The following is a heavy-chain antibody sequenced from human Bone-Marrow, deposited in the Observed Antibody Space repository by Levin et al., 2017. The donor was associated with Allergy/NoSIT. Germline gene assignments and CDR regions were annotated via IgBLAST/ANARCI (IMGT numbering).Heavy chain of an antibody. D-gene: IGHD1-26*01. CDR2: IYYSGST. Sequence: SETLSLTCTVSGGSISSYYWSWIRQPPGKGLEWIGYIYYSGSTNYNPSLKSRVTISVDTSKNQFSLKLSSVTAADTAVYYCARAHQNSGSYLGLDYWGQGTLVTVSS. J-gene: IGHJ4*02. CDR3: ARAHQNSGSYLGLDY. V-gene: IGHV4-59*01. CDR1: GGSISSYY.